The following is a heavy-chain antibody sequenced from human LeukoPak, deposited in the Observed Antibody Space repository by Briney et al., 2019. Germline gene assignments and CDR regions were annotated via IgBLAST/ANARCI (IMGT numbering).Heavy chain of an antibody. D-gene: IGHD6-6*01. J-gene: IGHJ4*02. Sequence: SETLSLTCTVSGDSISHYYWSWIRQPQGKGLEWIGYIHYSGTTNYYPSLKSRVTIALDTSKNQFSLKLNSVTAADTAVCYCARFGTSSSRFFDQWGQGTLVTVSS. CDR2: IHYSGTT. CDR3: ARFGTSSSRFFDQ. V-gene: IGHV4-59*01. CDR1: GDSISHYY.